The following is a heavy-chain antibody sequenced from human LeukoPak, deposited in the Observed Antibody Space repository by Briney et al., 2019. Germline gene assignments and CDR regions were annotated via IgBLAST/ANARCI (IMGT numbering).Heavy chain of an antibody. Sequence: GGSLRLSCAASGFTFSSYSMNWIRQAPGKGLEWVSYISSSSSTIYYADSVKGRFTISRDNAKNSLYLQMNSLRAEDTAVYYCARVVVTFRYYYMDVWGKGTTVTISS. V-gene: IGHV3-48*01. CDR2: ISSSSSTI. D-gene: IGHD2-21*02. CDR1: GFTFSSYS. J-gene: IGHJ6*03. CDR3: ARVVVTFRYYYMDV.